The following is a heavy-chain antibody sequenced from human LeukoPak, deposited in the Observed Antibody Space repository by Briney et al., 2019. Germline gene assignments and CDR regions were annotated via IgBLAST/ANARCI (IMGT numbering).Heavy chain of an antibody. CDR3: ARDDCGDTCYPGGY. Sequence: EASVKVSCKASGYTFTNYVVHWVRQAPGQRPEWMGWINAGNGDTKYSQNFQGRVTITRDTSASTAYMELGSLTSEDTALYYCARDDCGDTCYPGGYWGQGTLVTASS. D-gene: IGHD2-21*01. CDR1: GYTFTNYV. CDR2: INAGNGDT. V-gene: IGHV1-3*01. J-gene: IGHJ4*02.